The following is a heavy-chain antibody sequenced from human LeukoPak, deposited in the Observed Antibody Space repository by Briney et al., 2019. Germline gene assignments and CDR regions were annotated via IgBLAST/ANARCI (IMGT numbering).Heavy chain of an antibody. D-gene: IGHD3-10*01. CDR1: GGTFSSYA. V-gene: IGHV1-69*04. CDR3: ARDQVTMVRGVTYNWFDP. CDR2: IIPILGIA. J-gene: IGHJ5*02. Sequence: SVKVSCKASGGTFSSYAISWVRQAPGQGLEWMGRIIPILGIANYAQKFQGRVTITADKSMSTAYMELSSLRSEDTAVYYCARDQVTMVRGVTYNWFDPWGQGTLVTVSS.